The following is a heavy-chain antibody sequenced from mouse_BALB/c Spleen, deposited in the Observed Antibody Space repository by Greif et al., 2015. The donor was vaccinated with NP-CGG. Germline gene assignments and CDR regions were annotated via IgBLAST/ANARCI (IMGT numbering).Heavy chain of an antibody. Sequence: EVKLVDSGGGLVKPGGSLKLSCAASGFTFSSYTMSWVRQTPEKRLEWVATISSGGSYTYYPDSVKGRFTISRDNAKNPLSRQMSSLSSEDPAIYYCTRDEGYVSTYGYWAQGTTPPFSS. CDR2: ISSGGSYT. D-gene: IGHD1-1*01. CDR1: GFTFSSYT. CDR3: TRDEGYVSTYGY. V-gene: IGHV5-6-4*01. J-gene: IGHJ2*01.